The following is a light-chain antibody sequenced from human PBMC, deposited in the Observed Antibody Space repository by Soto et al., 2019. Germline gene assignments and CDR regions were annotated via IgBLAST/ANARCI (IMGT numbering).Light chain of an antibody. V-gene: IGLV1-44*01. CDR1: SSNIGSNT. CDR2: SNN. J-gene: IGLJ2*01. Sequence: QSVLTQPPSASGTPGQRVTISCSGSSSNIGSNTVNWYQQLPGTAPKLLIYSNNQRPSGVPDRFSGSKSGTSASLAISGLKAEEEAVYYGAAGNNGLNGGVLGGGTKRTVL. CDR3: AAGNNGLNGGV.